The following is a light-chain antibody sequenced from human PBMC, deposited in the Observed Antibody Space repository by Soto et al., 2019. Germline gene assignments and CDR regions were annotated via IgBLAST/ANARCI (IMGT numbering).Light chain of an antibody. CDR3: MQGTHWPPYT. V-gene: IGKV2-30*01. Sequence: DVVMTQSPLSLPVTLGQPASISCRSSQSLAYVDGNTYLNWFQQRPGQSPRRLIYQFSNRDSGVPDRFSGSGSGTDFTLNISRVEADDVGVYYCMQGTHWPPYTFGQGTKLEIK. CDR1: QSLAYVDGNTY. J-gene: IGKJ2*01. CDR2: QFS.